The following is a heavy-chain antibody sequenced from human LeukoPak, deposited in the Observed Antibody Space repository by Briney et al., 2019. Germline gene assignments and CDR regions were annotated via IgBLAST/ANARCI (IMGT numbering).Heavy chain of an antibody. CDR1: GGSFSGYY. J-gene: IGHJ2*01. V-gene: IGHV4-34*01. CDR3: ARKVVPAAMPNWYFDL. Sequence: PSETLSLTCAVSGGSFSGYYWSWIRQPPGKGLEWIGEINHSRSTNYNPSLKSRVTISVDTSKNQFSLKLSSVTAADTAVYYCARKVVPAAMPNWYFDLWGRGTLVTVSS. D-gene: IGHD2-2*01. CDR2: INHSRST.